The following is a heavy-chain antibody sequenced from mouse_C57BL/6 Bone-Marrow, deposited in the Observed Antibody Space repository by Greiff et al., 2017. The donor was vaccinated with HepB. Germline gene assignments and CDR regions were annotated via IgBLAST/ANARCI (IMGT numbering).Heavy chain of an antibody. CDR1: GYTFTSYW. CDR3: AREEKAFAY. J-gene: IGHJ3*01. CDR2: IGPGSGST. D-gene: IGHD3-2*02. Sequence: QVQLQQPGAELVKPGASVKLSCKASGYTFTSYWMHWVKQRPGQGLEWIGKIGPGSGSTYYNEKFKGKATLTADKSSSTAYMQLSSLTSEDSAVYFCAREEKAFAYWGQGTLVTVSA. V-gene: IGHV1-77*01.